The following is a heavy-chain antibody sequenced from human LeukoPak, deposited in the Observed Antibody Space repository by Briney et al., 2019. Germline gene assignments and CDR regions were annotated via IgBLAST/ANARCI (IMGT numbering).Heavy chain of an antibody. V-gene: IGHV1-18*01. J-gene: IGHJ6*02. D-gene: IGHD6-13*01. Sequence: ASVKVSCKASGYTFTSYGISWVRQAPGQGLEWMGWISAYNGNTNYAQKLQGRVTMTRNTSISTAYMELSSLRTEDTAVYYCARYELAAGGNYYGMDVWGQGTTVTVSS. CDR1: GYTFTSYG. CDR3: ARYELAAGGNYYGMDV. CDR2: ISAYNGNT.